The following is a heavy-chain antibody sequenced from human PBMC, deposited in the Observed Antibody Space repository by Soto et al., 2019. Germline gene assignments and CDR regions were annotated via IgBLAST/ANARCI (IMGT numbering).Heavy chain of an antibody. D-gene: IGHD3-3*01. V-gene: IGHV4-30-2*01. CDR3: ARGNTIFGVVIFFDP. J-gene: IGHJ5*02. Sequence: SEILPLTCAVAGGAISDGGYSWSWIRQTQGKGLEWIGYIYHSGSTYYNPSLKSRVTISVDRSKNQFSLKLSSVTAADTAVYYCARGNTIFGVVIFFDPWGQGTLVTVSS. CDR2: IYHSGST. CDR1: GGAISDGGYS.